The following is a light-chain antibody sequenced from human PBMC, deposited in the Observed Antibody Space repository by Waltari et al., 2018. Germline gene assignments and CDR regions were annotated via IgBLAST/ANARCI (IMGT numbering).Light chain of an antibody. CDR3: QQSYRTPFT. CDR1: QYISSY. V-gene: IGKV1-39*01. CDR2: SAS. Sequence: DIQMTQSPSSLSASVGDRVTITCRASQYISSYLNWYQQKPGKAPKLLIYSASSLQSGVPSRFSGSGSGADFTLTVSSLQPEDFATYYCQQSYRTPFTFGPGTKVDIK. J-gene: IGKJ3*01.